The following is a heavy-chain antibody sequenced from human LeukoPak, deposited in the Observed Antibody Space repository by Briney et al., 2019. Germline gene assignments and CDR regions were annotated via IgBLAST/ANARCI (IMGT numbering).Heavy chain of an antibody. J-gene: IGHJ4*02. CDR1: GGSISTYY. CDR3: ARLDAAAGRYLQFFY. V-gene: IGHV4-59*08. Sequence: SETLSLTCTVSGGSISTYYWSWIRQSPEKGLEWIGYIHDSGSTNYNPSLKSRVTISVDTSKNQFSLKLSSVTAADTAVYYCARLDAAAGRYLQFFYWGQGTLVTVSS. D-gene: IGHD5-24*01. CDR2: IHDSGST.